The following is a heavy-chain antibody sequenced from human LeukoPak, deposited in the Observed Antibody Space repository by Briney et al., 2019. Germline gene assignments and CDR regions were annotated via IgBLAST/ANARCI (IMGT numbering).Heavy chain of an antibody. D-gene: IGHD3-9*01. J-gene: IGHJ6*02. Sequence: KFGESLKISCKGSGYSFTSYWIGWVRQMPGKGLEWMGIIYPGDSDTRYSPSFQGQVTISADKSISTAYLQWSSLKASDTAMYYCARTGRSPLRDYYYGMDVWGQGTTVTVSS. CDR1: GYSFTSYW. CDR3: ARTGRSPLRDYYYGMDV. CDR2: IYPGDSDT. V-gene: IGHV5-51*01.